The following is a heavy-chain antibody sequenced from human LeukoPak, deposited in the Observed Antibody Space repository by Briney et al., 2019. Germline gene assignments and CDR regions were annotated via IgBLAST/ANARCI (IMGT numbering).Heavy chain of an antibody. CDR2: IYYSGSK. J-gene: IGHJ4*02. CDR3: ARETADSVSGFDN. V-gene: IGHV4-31*03. Sequence: SETLSLTCSVSGRSISSGGHHWNWIRQHPGRGLEWIGYIYYSGSKYYNPSLRSRVTMSVDTSKNQISLTLRSVTAADTAVYYCARETADSVSGFDNWGQGTLVTVSS. CDR1: GRSISSGGHH. D-gene: IGHD7-27*01.